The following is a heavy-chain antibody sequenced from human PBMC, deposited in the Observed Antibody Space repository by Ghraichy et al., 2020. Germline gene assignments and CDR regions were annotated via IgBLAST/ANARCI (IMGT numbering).Heavy chain of an antibody. J-gene: IGHJ5*02. CDR2: IGGSAGRT. D-gene: IGHD2-15*01. CDR1: GFTFSNYA. Sequence: GGSLRLSCAASGFTFSNYAMSWVRQAPGKGLEWVSSIGGSAGRTYYADSVQGRFTISRDNSESTLYLQMNSLRAEDTSVYYCAKGYHYWDIDNNWIDLRGQGTLVTVSS. CDR3: AKGYHYWDIDNNWIDL. V-gene: IGHV3-23*01.